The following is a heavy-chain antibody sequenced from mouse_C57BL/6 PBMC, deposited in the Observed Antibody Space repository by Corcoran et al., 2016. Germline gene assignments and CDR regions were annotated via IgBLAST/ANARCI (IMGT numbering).Heavy chain of an antibody. CDR2: IDPEDSET. D-gene: IGHD1-1*01. J-gene: IGHJ2*01. Sequence: EVQLQQSGAELVKPGASVKLSCTASGFNIKDYYMHWVKQRTEQGLEWIGRIDPEDSETKYAPKFQGKATITADTSSNTAYLQLSSLTSEDTAVYYCARQYYYGSSFYFDYWGQGTTLTVSS. CDR3: ARQYYYGSSFYFDY. V-gene: IGHV14-2*01. CDR1: GFNIKDYY.